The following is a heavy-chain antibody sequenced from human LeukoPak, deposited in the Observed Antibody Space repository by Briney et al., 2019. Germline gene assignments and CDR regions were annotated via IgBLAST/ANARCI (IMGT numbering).Heavy chain of an antibody. CDR1: GYSFTRYG. CDR2: IATNTGNP. Sequence: ASVKVFCKASGYSFTRYGLTWVRQAPGQGLEWMGWIATNTGNPTYAQGFTGRFVFSLDTSVNTAYLQITSLKAEDTAVYYCAREHFDYWGQGTLVTVSS. V-gene: IGHV7-4-1*02. CDR3: AREHFDY. J-gene: IGHJ4*02.